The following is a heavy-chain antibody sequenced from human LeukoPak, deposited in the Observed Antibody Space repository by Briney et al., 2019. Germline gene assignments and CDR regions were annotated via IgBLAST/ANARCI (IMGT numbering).Heavy chain of an antibody. V-gene: IGHV3-21*01. J-gene: IGHJ4*02. CDR2: ISSSSSYI. D-gene: IGHD3-10*01. CDR1: GFKFSSYS. Sequence: GSLRLSCAASGFKFSSYSMKWVRQAPGKGLEWVSFISSSSSYIYYADSLKGRFTISRDNAKNSLYLQMNSLRVEDTAVYYCAKLAKYFYGSETYYFFEHWGQGTPVTASS. CDR3: AKLAKYFYGSETYYFFEH.